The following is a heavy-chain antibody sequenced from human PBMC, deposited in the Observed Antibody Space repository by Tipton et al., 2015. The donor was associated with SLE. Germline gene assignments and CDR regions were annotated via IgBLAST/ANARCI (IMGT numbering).Heavy chain of an antibody. CDR1: GGSISSYY. J-gene: IGHJ4*02. D-gene: IGHD4-11*01. V-gene: IGHV4-59*01. CDR3: ARWAGPTVNFDY. Sequence: LRLSCTVSGGSISSYYWSWIRQPPGKGLEWIGYIYYSGSTNYNPSLKSRVTISVDTSKNQFSLKLSSVTAADPAVYYCARWAGPTVNFDYWGPGTLVPVSS. CDR2: IYYSGST.